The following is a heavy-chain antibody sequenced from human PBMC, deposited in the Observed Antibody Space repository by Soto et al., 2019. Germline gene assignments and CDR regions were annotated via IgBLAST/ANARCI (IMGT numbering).Heavy chain of an antibody. CDR1: GFTFSSYG. CDR3: AKLVTMVRGVIDYFDY. V-gene: IGHV3-23*01. Sequence: GGSLRLSCAASGFTFSSYGMSWVRQAPGKGLEWVSAIGGSTDKTYYADSVKGRFTISRDNSKNTLYLQMSSLRAEDTAVYYCAKLVTMVRGVIDYFDYWGQGTLVTVSS. J-gene: IGHJ4*02. D-gene: IGHD3-10*01. CDR2: IGGSTDKT.